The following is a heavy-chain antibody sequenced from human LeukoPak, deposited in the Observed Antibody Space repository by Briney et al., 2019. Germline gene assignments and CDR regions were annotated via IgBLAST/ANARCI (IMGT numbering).Heavy chain of an antibody. CDR2: ISWDGGST. CDR1: GFTFDDYA. J-gene: IGHJ4*02. V-gene: IGHV3-43D*03. D-gene: IGHD3-10*01. Sequence: GGSLRLSCAASGFTFDDYAMHWVRQAPGKGLEWVSLISWDGGSTYYADSVKGRFTISRDNSKNPLYLQMNSLRAEDTAVYYCAKDRRWFGELLPDYWGQGTLVTVSS. CDR3: AKDRRWFGELLPDY.